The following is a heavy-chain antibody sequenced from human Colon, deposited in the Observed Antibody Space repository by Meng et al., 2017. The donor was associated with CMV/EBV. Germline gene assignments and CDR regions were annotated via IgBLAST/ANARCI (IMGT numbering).Heavy chain of an antibody. J-gene: IGHJ4*02. Sequence: SETLSLTCSVSGGSISSFYWSWIRQSPGKGLEWLGDIYYSGSNYNPSLKCRVNISLDTSRNRFSLSLSSVTAADTAVYYCARRSPPHNFGGKRGHYFDFWGQGTVVTVSS. V-gene: IGHV4-59*01. CDR3: ARRSPPHNFGGKRGHYFDF. CDR1: GGSISSFY. D-gene: IGHD4-23*01. CDR2: IYYSGS.